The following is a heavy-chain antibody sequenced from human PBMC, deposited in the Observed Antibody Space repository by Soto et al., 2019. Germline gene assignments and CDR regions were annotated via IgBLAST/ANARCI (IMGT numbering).Heavy chain of an antibody. CDR2: ISYDGSKK. CDR3: AKDTYYHDTTGYYVFDY. Sequence: PGGSLRLSCAASEFTFSSYGIHWVRQAPGKGLEWVAVISYDGSKKQYADSVKGRFTISRDNSKNTLHLQMNSLRAEDTAVYYCAKDTYYHDTTGYYVFDYWGQGTLVTVSS. J-gene: IGHJ4*02. D-gene: IGHD3-22*01. CDR1: EFTFSSYG. V-gene: IGHV3-30*18.